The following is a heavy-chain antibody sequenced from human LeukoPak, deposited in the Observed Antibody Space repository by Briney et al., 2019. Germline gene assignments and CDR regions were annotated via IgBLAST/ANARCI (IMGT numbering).Heavy chain of an antibody. CDR1: GFTFSSYA. CDR2: ISYDGSNK. CDR3: ARDRSQRAYSYGPDGE. V-gene: IGHV3-30*01. J-gene: IGHJ4*02. D-gene: IGHD5-18*01. Sequence: GGSLRLSCAASGFTFSSYAMHWVRQAPGKGLEWAAVISYDGSNKFHADSVKGRFTISRDNSKNTLFLQMNSPRAEDTAVYYCARDRSQRAYSYGPDGEWGQGTLVTVSS.